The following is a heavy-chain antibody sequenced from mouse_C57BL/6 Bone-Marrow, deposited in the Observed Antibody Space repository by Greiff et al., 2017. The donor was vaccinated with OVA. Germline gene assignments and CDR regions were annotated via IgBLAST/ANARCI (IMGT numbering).Heavy chain of an antibody. V-gene: IGHV5-17*01. CDR1: GFTFSDYG. D-gene: IGHD1-1*01. J-gene: IGHJ2*01. Sequence: EVKLLESGGGLVKPGGSLKLSCAASGFTFSDYGMHWVCQAPEKGLEWVAYISSGSSTIYYADTVKGRFTISRDNAKNTLFLQMTSLMSEDTAMYYCARKCSSPYYFDSWGQGTTLPVSS. CDR3: ARKCSSPYYFDS. CDR2: ISSGSSTI.